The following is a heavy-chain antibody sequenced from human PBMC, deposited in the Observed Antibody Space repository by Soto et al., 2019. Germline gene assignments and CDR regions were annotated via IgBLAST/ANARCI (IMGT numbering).Heavy chain of an antibody. CDR3: ANPIPKTGTTFGF. D-gene: IGHD1-1*01. CDR1: GFTFSNFA. Sequence: QLLESGGGFVQPGGSLRLSCVASGFTFSNFAMAWVRQAPGEGLEWVSAISGSGDDTFYADSMKGRLTISRDNSKDTLYLQINSLRAEDTAVYYCANPIPKTGTTFGFWGQGTLVTVSS. V-gene: IGHV3-23*01. J-gene: IGHJ4*02. CDR2: ISGSGDDT.